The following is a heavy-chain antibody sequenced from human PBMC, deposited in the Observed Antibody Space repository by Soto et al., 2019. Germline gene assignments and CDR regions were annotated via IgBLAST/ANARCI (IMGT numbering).Heavy chain of an antibody. CDR2: IYHSGST. J-gene: IGHJ4*02. Sequence: SETLSLTCAVSGGSISSGGYSWSWIRQPPGKGLEWIGYIYHSGSTYYNPSLKSRVTISVDRSKNQFSLKLSSVTAADTAVYYCARAIYDSSGYYYEYWGQGTLVTVSS. CDR1: GGSISSGGYS. V-gene: IGHV4-30-2*01. D-gene: IGHD3-22*01. CDR3: ARAIYDSSGYYYEY.